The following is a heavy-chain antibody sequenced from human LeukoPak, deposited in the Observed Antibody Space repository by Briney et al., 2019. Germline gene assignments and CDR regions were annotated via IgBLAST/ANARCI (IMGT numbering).Heavy chain of an antibody. CDR1: GFTFSNFA. CDR3: AKDRDSSGWYFDY. Sequence: GGSLRLSCAASGFTFSNFAMHWVRQAPGKGLEWVAVISYDGSNKYYADSVKGRFTISRDNSKNTLYLQMNSLRAEDTAVYYCAKDRDSSGWYFDYWGQGTLVTVSS. J-gene: IGHJ4*02. CDR2: ISYDGSNK. V-gene: IGHV3-30*04. D-gene: IGHD6-19*01.